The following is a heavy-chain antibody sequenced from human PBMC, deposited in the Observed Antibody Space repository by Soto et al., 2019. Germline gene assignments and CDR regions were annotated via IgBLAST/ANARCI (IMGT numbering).Heavy chain of an antibody. CDR3: ARDRGQLVMDY. CDR2: IWYDGSNK. J-gene: IGHJ4*02. V-gene: IGHV3-33*01. CDR1: GFTFSSYG. Sequence: QVQLVESGGGVVQPGRSLRLSCAASGFTFSSYGMHWVRQAPGKGLEWVAVIWYDGSNKYYADSVKGRFTISRDNSKNTLYLQMNSLIVEEMAVYYCARDRGQLVMDYWGQGTLVTVSS. D-gene: IGHD6-13*01.